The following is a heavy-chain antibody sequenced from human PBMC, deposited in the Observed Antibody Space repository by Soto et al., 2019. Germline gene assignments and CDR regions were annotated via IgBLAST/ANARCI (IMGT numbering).Heavy chain of an antibody. CDR2: IYYSGST. D-gene: IGHD3-22*01. J-gene: IGHJ4*02. Sequence: SETLSLTCTVSGGSISSGGYYWSWIRQHPGKGLEWIGYIYYSGSTYYNPSLKSRVTISVDTSKNQFSLKLSSVTAADTAVYYCARVIIRGGLPYYYDSSGYYYYFDYWGQGTLVTVSS. CDR1: GGSISSGGYY. V-gene: IGHV4-31*03. CDR3: ARVIIRGGLPYYYDSSGYYYYFDY.